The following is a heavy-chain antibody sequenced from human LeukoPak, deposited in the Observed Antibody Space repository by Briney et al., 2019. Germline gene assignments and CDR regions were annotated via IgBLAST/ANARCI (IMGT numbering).Heavy chain of an antibody. CDR1: GFTFSSYG. V-gene: IGHV3-23*01. J-gene: IGHJ4*02. CDR2: ISGSGGST. Sequence: GGSLRLSCAASGFTFSSYGMSWVRQAPGKGLEWVSAISGSGGSTYYADSVKGRFTISRDNSKNTLYLQMNSLRAEDTAVYYCAKDGPTYYDYVWGSYRNDYWGQGTLVTVSS. D-gene: IGHD3-16*02. CDR3: AKDGPTYYDYVWGSYRNDY.